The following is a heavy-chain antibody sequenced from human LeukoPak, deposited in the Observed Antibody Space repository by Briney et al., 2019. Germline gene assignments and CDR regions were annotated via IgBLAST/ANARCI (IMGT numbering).Heavy chain of an antibody. J-gene: IGHJ6*02. Sequence: ASVKVSCKASGYTFTTYYIHWVRQAPGQGPEWMGLIKPSGGTTIYAHNFRGRVTMTRDTSTSTVYMELSSLRSEDTAVYYCGRGGSNYYYGMDVWGQGTTVTVSS. D-gene: IGHD2-15*01. CDR3: GRGGSNYYYGMDV. CDR1: GYTFTTYY. V-gene: IGHV1-46*01. CDR2: IKPSGGTT.